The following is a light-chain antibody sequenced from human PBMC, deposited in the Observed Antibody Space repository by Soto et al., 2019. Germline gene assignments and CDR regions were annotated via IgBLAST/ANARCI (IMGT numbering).Light chain of an antibody. CDR1: QGIGTY. CDR3: QPVDSYPRT. CDR2: ASS. J-gene: IGKJ4*02. V-gene: IGKV1-9*01. Sequence: IQFTQSPSSLSASVGDRSTVTCLASQGIGTYLVWYQQKSGKDPTVLIYASSTLQTGVPSRFSGSGSGTDFSLTISSLHPEDVATYYCQPVDSYPRTVGPVTQVEIK.